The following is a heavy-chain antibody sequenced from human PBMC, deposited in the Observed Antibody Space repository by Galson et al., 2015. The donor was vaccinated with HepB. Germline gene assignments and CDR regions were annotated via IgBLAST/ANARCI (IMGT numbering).Heavy chain of an antibody. CDR3: ARRSGYCSTTYCYKFFDY. V-gene: IGHV4-34*01. CDR1: GGSFSAFY. D-gene: IGHD2-2*01. Sequence: SETLSLTCAVYGGSFSAFYWSWIRQSPGKGLEWIGEVNHPRGTNYNPSLKGRVTISIDTSKNQFSLKLSSVTAADTAIYYCARRSGYCSTTYCYKFFDYWGQGALVTVSS. J-gene: IGHJ4*02. CDR2: VNHPRGT.